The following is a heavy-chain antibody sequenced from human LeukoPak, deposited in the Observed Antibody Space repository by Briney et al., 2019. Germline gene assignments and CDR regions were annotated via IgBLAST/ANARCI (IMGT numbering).Heavy chain of an antibody. CDR1: GYTFTGYY. CDR2: VNPNSGGT. CDR3: ARDREYRSSSYPLDY. J-gene: IGHJ4*02. V-gene: IGHV1-2*02. D-gene: IGHD6-6*01. Sequence: ASVKVSCKASGYTFTGYYMHWVRQAPGQGLEWMGWVNPNSGGTNFAQKFQGRVTMTRDTSISTAYMELSRLRSDDMAVYFCARDREYRSSSYPLDYWGQGTLVTVSS.